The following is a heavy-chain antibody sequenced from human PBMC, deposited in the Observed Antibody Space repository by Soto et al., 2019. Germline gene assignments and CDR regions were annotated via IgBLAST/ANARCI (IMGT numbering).Heavy chain of an antibody. J-gene: IGHJ6*02. V-gene: IGHV3-30-3*01. D-gene: IGHD3-10*01. CDR3: ARRSRRFGETYYGLDV. Sequence: LRLSCAASGFTFSNYAMHWVRQAPGKGLEWVAVISYDGSNKYADSVKGRFTISRDSSKNTLYLQMNSLKASDGAMYYCARRSRRFGETYYGLDVWGQGTTVTVSS. CDR2: ISYDGSNK. CDR1: GFTFSNYA.